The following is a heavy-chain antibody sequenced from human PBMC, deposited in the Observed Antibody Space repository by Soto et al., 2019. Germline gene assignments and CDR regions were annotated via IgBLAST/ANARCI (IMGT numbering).Heavy chain of an antibody. J-gene: IGHJ3*01. Sequence: EVQLVESGGGLVKPGGSLRLSCEASGFTFNTCSMNWVRLAPGKGLEWVSSISSRSGWIYYAVSVKGRFTISRDNAKNSLYLQMSSLRAEDTAVYYCAKGSGDFLRSASFDVWGQGTTVTVSS. D-gene: IGHD4-17*01. CDR3: AKGSGDFLRSASFDV. CDR2: ISSRSGWI. CDR1: GFTFNTCS. V-gene: IGHV3-21*01.